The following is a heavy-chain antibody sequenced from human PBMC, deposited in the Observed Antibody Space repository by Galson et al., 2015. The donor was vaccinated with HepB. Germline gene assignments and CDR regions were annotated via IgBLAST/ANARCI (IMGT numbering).Heavy chain of an antibody. V-gene: IGHV3-33*01. J-gene: IGHJ6*02. Sequence: SLRLSCAASGFTFSNSGMHWVRQAPGKGLEWVAVTWSDGINNYYADSVKGRFTISRDNFKNTLYLQMNSLRAADTAVYYCARVSGMTGNFFMGGSSTFYYYGLDVWGPGTTVTVSS. CDR2: TWSDGINN. D-gene: IGHD1-1*01. CDR1: GFTFSNSG. CDR3: ARVSGMTGNFFMGGSSTFYYYGLDV.